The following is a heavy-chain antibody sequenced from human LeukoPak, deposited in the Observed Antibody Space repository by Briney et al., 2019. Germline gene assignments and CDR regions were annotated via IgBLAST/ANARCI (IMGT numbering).Heavy chain of an antibody. CDR3: ATSITGTTGASWYYYYGMDV. V-gene: IGHV1-69*01. D-gene: IGHD1-20*01. CDR1: GGTFSSYA. J-gene: IGHJ6*04. CDR2: IIPIFGTA. Sequence: SVKVSCKASGGTFSSYAISWVRQAPGQGLEWMGGIIPIFGTANYAQKFQGRVTITADESTSTAYMELSSLRSEDTAVCYCATSITGTTGASWYYYYGMDVWGKGTTVTVSS.